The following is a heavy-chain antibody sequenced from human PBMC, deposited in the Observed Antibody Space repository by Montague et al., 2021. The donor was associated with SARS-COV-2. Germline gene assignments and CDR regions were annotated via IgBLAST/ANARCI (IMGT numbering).Heavy chain of an antibody. Sequence: SETLSLTCTVSGASISSRSYYWGWIRQPPGKGLEWIGFKYYSGSTYYNPTLKSRVTISVDTPKNQLSLKLSSVTAADTAVYYCATLHSSITIFGVVQGYYFGDWGQGTLVTVSS. CDR3: ATLHSSITIFGVVQGYYFGD. J-gene: IGHJ4*02. D-gene: IGHD3-3*01. CDR2: KYYSGST. CDR1: GASISSRSYY. V-gene: IGHV4-39*01.